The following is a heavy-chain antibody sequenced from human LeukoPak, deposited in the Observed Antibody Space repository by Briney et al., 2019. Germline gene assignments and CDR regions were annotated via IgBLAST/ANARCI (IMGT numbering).Heavy chain of an antibody. Sequence: GGSLRLSCAASGFTFSNYAMGWVRQAPGRGLEWVSAISGSGGRTYYADSVKGRFTISRDNSKNTLYLQLHSLRAEDTALYYCAKGRGGNYMDVWGKGTTVTVSS. CDR2: ISGSGGRT. CDR1: GFTFSNYA. V-gene: IGHV3-23*01. J-gene: IGHJ6*03. D-gene: IGHD3-10*01. CDR3: AKGRGGNYMDV.